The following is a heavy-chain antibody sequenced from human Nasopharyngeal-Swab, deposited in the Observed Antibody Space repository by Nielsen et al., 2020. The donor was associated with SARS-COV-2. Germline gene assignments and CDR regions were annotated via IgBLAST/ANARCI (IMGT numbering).Heavy chain of an antibody. CDR3: SRDPRPLDF. V-gene: IGHV3-7*01. J-gene: IGHJ4*02. Sequence: GESLKISCAASGFTFSNYWMCWVRQAPGKGLEWVANIKQDGSEKYYVDSVKGRFTISRDNAKNSLYLQMSSLRAEDTAVYYCSRDPRPLDFWGQGTLVTVSS. CDR2: IKQDGSEK. CDR1: GFTFSNYW.